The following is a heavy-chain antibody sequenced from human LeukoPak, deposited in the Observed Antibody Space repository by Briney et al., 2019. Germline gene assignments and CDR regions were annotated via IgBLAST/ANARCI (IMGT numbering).Heavy chain of an antibody. J-gene: IGHJ4*02. CDR3: ARAPYYYGSGITPDY. CDR2: ISYDGTKI. V-gene: IGHV3-30-3*01. CDR1: GFTFSGYA. D-gene: IGHD3-10*01. Sequence: GRSLRLSCAASGFTFSGYAMHWVRQAPGKGLEWVAVISYDGTKISYADSVKGRFNISGDNSKNTLYLQMNSLRAEDTAVYYCARAPYYYGSGITPDYWGQGTLVTVSS.